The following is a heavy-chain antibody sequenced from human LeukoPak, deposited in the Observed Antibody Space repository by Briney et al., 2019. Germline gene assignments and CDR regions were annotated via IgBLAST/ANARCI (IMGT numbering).Heavy chain of an antibody. CDR3: YSDIAPGERP. CDR1: GGTFSSYA. J-gene: IGHJ5*02. CDR2: IIPIFGTA. Sequence: ASVKVSCKASGGTFSSYAISWVRHAPGQGLEWMGGIIPIFGTANYAQKFQGRVTITADESTSTAYMELSSLRSEDTAVYYCYSDIAPGERPWGQGTLVTVSS. D-gene: IGHD6-25*01. V-gene: IGHV1-69*01.